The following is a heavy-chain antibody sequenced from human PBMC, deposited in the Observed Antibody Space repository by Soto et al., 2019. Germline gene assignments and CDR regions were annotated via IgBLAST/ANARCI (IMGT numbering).Heavy chain of an antibody. CDR3: ARDTHSAGGWFDT. CDR2: ITPLFGIP. CDR1: GGTSRSLS. J-gene: IGHJ5*02. V-gene: IGHV1-69*17. Sequence: QVQLVQSGAEVKKXGSXVKVSCKASGGTSRSLSITWVRQAPGQGLEWMGGITPLFGIPNYPQKFQGRLTITADKSTGTAYLELSSLRSEDTAVYYCARDTHSAGGWFDTWGRGTLVTVSS. D-gene: IGHD2-15*01.